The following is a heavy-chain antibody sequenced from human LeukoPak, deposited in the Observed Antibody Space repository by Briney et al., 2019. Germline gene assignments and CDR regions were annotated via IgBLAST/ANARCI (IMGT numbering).Heavy chain of an antibody. CDR2: ISSSGSAI. CDR1: GFTFSSYE. J-gene: IGHJ5*02. Sequence: PGGSLRLSCAASGFTFSSYEMNWVRQAPGKGLEWVSYISSSGSAIYYADSVKGRFTVSRDNAKNSLYLQMNSLRAEDTAVYYCARDEYSYGYVSWFDPWGQGTLVTVSS. V-gene: IGHV3-48*03. D-gene: IGHD5-18*01. CDR3: ARDEYSYGYVSWFDP.